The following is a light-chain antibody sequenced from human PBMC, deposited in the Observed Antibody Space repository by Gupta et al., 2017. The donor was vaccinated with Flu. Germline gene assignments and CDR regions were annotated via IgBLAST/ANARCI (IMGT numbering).Light chain of an antibody. CDR3: MQALQTPYT. J-gene: IGKJ2*01. CDR1: QSLLHSNGYNY. CDR2: LGS. Sequence: VTPGEPASISCRSSQSLLHSNGYNYLDWYLQKPGQSPQLLIYLGSNRASGVPDRFSGSGSGTDFTLKISRVEAEDVGVYYCMQALQTPYTFGQRTKLEIK. V-gene: IGKV2-28*01.